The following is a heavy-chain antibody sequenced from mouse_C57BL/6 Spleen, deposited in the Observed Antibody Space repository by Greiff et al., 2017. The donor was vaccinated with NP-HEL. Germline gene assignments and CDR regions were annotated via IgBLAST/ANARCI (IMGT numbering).Heavy chain of an antibody. CDR2: IYPSDSET. D-gene: IGHD2-5*01. Sequence: QVQLQQPGAELVRPGSSVKLSCKASGYTFTSYWMDWVKQRPGQGLEWIGNIYPSDSETHYNQKFKDKATLTVDKSSSTAYMQLSSLTSEDSAVYYCARRRDYSNYGGLYYYAMDYWGQGTSVTVSS. V-gene: IGHV1-61*01. CDR1: GYTFTSYW. CDR3: ARRRDYSNYGGLYYYAMDY. J-gene: IGHJ4*01.